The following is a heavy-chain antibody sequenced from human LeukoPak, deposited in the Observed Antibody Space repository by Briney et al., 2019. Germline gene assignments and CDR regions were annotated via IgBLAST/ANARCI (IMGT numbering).Heavy chain of an antibody. D-gene: IGHD6-13*01. CDR1: VGSISSGNYY. CDR3: ARDWGIAAATPYYFDH. V-gene: IGHV4-61*09. J-gene: IGHJ4*02. CDR2: IYMSGST. Sequence: SQTLSLTCTVSVGSISSGNYYYSWVRQSAGKGMEWIGNIYMSGSTRYNPSLMSRVAMSVGTSKNQFSLKISSATAADTAVYYCARDWGIAAATPYYFDHWGQGILVTVSS.